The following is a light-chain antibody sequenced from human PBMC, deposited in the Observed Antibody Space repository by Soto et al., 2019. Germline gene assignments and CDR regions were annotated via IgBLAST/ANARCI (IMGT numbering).Light chain of an antibody. CDR1: QSVFSSY. V-gene: IGKV3D-20*02. Sequence: EIVLTQSPGTLSLSPGERATLSCRASQSVFSSYLAWYQKKPGQAPRLLIYGASSRATGIPDRFSGSGSGTDFTLAINSLEPDDFAVYYCQQRDSWPITFGQGTRLEIK. CDR2: GAS. J-gene: IGKJ5*01. CDR3: QQRDSWPIT.